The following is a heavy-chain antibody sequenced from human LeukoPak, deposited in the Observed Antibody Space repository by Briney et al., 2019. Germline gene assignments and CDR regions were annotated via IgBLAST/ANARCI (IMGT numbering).Heavy chain of an antibody. CDR1: GLTVSSNY. V-gene: IGHV3-53*01. D-gene: IGHD7-27*01. CDR2: IYSGGDI. CDR3: ARAAGDRIGYFDL. Sequence: AGGSLRLSCAASGLTVSSNYMSWVRQAPGKGLEWVSVIYSGGDIYYAYSVKGRFTISRDSSKNTLYLQMNSLRVEDTAVYYCARAAGDRIGYFDLWGRGTLVTVSS. J-gene: IGHJ2*01.